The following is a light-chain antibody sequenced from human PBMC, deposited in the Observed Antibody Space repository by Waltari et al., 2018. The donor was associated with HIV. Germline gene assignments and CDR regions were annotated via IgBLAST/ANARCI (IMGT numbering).Light chain of an antibody. Sequence: QSALTQPRSVSGSPGQSVTIPCTGTSSDVGGYNYVSWYQQHPGKAPKLMIYDVRKRPAGVPDHFSGSKSGNTASLTSSGLQAEDEADYYCCSYAGSYTFVFGGGTKLTVL. J-gene: IGLJ2*01. CDR2: DVR. CDR1: SSDVGGYNY. V-gene: IGLV2-11*01. CDR3: CSYAGSYTFV.